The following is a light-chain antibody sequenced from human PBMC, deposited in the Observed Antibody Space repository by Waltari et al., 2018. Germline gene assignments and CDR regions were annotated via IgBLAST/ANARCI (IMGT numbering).Light chain of an antibody. Sequence: QSALTQPRSVSGSPGQSVTISCTGASGDVGGYNYVSWYQQPPGKAPKLMIYDVSKRPSGAPDRFFGSKSGDTASLTISGLRAEDEADYYCCSYAGRYSYVFGTGTKVTVL. CDR2: DVS. CDR1: SGDVGGYNY. V-gene: IGLV2-11*01. CDR3: CSYAGRYSYV. J-gene: IGLJ1*01.